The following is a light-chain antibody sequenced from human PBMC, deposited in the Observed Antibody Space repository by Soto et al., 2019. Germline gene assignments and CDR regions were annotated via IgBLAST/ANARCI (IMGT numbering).Light chain of an antibody. CDR2: GAS. J-gene: IGKJ1*01. Sequence: VLTQSPGTLSLSPGERATLSCRASQSVSSSFLAWYQQKPGQAPRLLVYGASFRATGISDRFSGSGSGTDFTLTISRLEPEDFAVYYCQQYGSSPPWTFGQGTKVDIK. V-gene: IGKV3-20*01. CDR3: QQYGSSPPWT. CDR1: QSVSSSF.